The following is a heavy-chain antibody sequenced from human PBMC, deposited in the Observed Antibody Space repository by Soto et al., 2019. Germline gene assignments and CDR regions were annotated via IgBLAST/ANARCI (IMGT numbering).Heavy chain of an antibody. V-gene: IGHV3-30-3*01. Sequence: GGSLRLSCAASGFTFSSYAMHWVRQAPGKGLEWVAVISHDGSNKYYADSVKGRFTISRDNSKNTLYLQMNSLRAEDTAVYYCARSYSSGWEFDYWGQGTQVTVSS. D-gene: IGHD6-19*01. CDR2: ISHDGSNK. CDR1: GFTFSSYA. CDR3: ARSYSSGWEFDY. J-gene: IGHJ4*02.